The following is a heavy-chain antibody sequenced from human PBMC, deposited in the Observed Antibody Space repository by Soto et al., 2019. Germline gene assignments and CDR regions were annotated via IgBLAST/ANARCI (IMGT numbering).Heavy chain of an antibody. J-gene: IGHJ3*02. D-gene: IGHD2-15*01. CDR3: APHVSCSGGSCQYDAFAI. CDR1: GFTVSSHA. V-gene: IGHV3-23*01. CDR2: VTADGGT. Sequence: EVQVLESGGGLVQPGGSLRLSCEGSGFTVSSHAMTWIRQAPGKGPDWVSTVTADGGTYYADSVKGRFAMSRDTSENTLYLQMNSLGAEDTAAYYCAPHVSCSGGSCQYDAFAIRGQGTMVTVSS.